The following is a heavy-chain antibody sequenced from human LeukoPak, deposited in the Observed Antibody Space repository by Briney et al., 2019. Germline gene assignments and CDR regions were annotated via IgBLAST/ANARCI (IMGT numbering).Heavy chain of an antibody. CDR1: GGSISSFY. J-gene: IGHJ4*02. CDR2: IYTSGST. V-gene: IGHV4-4*07. D-gene: IGHD3/OR15-3a*01. CDR3: ARSHSVWTSFDY. Sequence: SETLSLTCTVSGGSISSFYWSWIRQPAGKGLEWIGPIYTSGSTNYNPSLKSRVTISVDTSKNQFSLKLSSVTAADTAVYYCARSHSVWTSFDYWGQGTLVTVSS.